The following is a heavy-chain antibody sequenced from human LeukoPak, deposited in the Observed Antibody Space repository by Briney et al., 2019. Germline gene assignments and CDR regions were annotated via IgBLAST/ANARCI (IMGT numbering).Heavy chain of an antibody. D-gene: IGHD4-17*01. CDR3: ATYGDYPFDY. CDR1: VYTLSTSG. Sequence: ASVTVSSTHPVYTLSTSGISWVRQAPGQGLEWMGWISAYNGNTNYAQKLQGRVTMTTDTSTSTAYMELRSLRSDDTAVYYCATYGDYPFDYWGQGTLVTVSS. J-gene: IGHJ4*02. V-gene: IGHV1-18*01. CDR2: ISAYNGNT.